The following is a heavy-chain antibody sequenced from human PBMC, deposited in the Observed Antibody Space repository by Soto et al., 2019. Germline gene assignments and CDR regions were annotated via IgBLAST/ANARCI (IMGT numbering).Heavy chain of an antibody. CDR3: AKETGITIFGVVIPTLDY. D-gene: IGHD3-3*01. J-gene: IGHJ4*02. CDR1: GFTFSSYA. V-gene: IGHV3-23*01. CDR2: ISGSGGST. Sequence: GGSLRLSCAASGFTFSSYAMSWVRQAPGKGLEWVSAISGSGGSTYYADSVKGRFTISRDNSKNTLYLQMNSLRAEDTAVYYCAKETGITIFGVVIPTLDYWGQGTLVTVSS.